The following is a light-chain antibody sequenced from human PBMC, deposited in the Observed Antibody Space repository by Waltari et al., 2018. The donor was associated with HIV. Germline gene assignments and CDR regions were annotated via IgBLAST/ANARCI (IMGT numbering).Light chain of an antibody. CDR2: HDS. CDR3: QVWDSSSHHWV. Sequence: SYVLTQQPSVSVAPGQTARITCGGKNIGSKSVHWYRQKPGHAPVVGVYHDSGRPSGIPERFSGSNSGNTATLTLSRVEAGDEADYYCQVWDSSSHHWVFGGGTKLTVL. J-gene: IGLJ3*02. V-gene: IGLV3-21*02. CDR1: NIGSKS.